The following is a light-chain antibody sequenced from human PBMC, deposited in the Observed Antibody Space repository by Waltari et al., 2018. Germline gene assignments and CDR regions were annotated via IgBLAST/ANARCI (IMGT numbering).Light chain of an antibody. J-gene: IGLJ2*01. CDR3: QSADSTTSFVL. CDR2: KDN. CDR1: ALTNQY. Sequence: SHELTQPPSVSVSPGQTARITCSGNALTNQYAYWFQQKPGQAPVLVNEKDNERPSGSPGRFSGSSAGTTVTLTISGVQAEDEADYYWQSADSTTSFVLFGGGTNLAVL. V-gene: IGLV3-25*03.